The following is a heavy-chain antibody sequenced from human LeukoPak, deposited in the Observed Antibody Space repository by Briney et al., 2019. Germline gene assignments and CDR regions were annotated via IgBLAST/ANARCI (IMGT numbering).Heavy chain of an antibody. J-gene: IGHJ4*02. CDR1: GYSFTRYW. Sequence: GESLKISCKGSGYSFTRYWIGWVRQMPGKGLEWMGIIYPADSDTRYSPSFQGQVTISADKSINTAYLQWNSLKASDTAIYYCARYRSDWYYFEAWGQGTLVTVSS. V-gene: IGHV5-51*01. CDR3: ARYRSDWYYFEA. CDR2: IYPADSDT. D-gene: IGHD6-19*01.